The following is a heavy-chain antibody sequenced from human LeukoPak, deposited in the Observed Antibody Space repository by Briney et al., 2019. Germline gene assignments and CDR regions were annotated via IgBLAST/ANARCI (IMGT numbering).Heavy chain of an antibody. CDR2: IYTSGST. V-gene: IGHV4-4*07. CDR3: ASFYCSGGSCYQYFSYYYMDV. Sequence: SETLSLTCTVSGGSISSYYWSWIRQPAGKGLEWIGRIYTSGSTYYNPSLKSRVTISVDTSKNQFSLKLNSVTAADTAVYYCASFYCSGGSCYQYFSYYYMDVWGKGTTVTISS. CDR1: GGSISSYY. D-gene: IGHD2-15*01. J-gene: IGHJ6*03.